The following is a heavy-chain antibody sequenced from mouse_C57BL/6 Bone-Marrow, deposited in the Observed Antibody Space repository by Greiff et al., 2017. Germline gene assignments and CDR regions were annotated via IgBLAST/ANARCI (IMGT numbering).Heavy chain of an antibody. V-gene: IGHV14-2*01. J-gene: IGHJ2*01. Sequence: LKESGAELVKPGASVKLSCTASGFNIKDYYIHWVKQRTEQGLEWIGRIDPEDGETKYAPKYQDKATITADTSSNTADLQLSSLTSEDTAVDYCTRSLSYYGTNYWGQGTTLTVSS. D-gene: IGHD1-1*01. CDR2: IDPEDGET. CDR3: TRSLSYYGTNY. CDR1: GFNIKDYY.